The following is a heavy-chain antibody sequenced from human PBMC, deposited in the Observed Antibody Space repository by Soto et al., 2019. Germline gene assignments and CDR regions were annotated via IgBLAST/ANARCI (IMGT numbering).Heavy chain of an antibody. Sequence: ASETLSLTCAVSGGSISSGGYSWSWIRQPPGKGLEWIGYIYHSGSTYYNPSLKSRVTISVDRSKNQFSLKLSSVTAADTAVYYCARIPDRWGQGTLVTVSS. D-gene: IGHD2-2*01. J-gene: IGHJ5*02. V-gene: IGHV4-30-2*01. CDR1: GGSISSGGYS. CDR2: IYHSGST. CDR3: ARIPDR.